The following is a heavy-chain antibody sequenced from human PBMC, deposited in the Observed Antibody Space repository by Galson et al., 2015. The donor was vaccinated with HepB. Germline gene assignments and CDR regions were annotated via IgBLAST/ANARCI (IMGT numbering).Heavy chain of an antibody. CDR3: ARVIRLSESAQLLDLYYAMDV. V-gene: IGHV3-30-3*01. J-gene: IGHJ6*02. CDR2: ISYDGNVQ. Sequence: SLRLSCAASGFTFNRFAMHWVRQTPGKGLEWVAAISYDGNVQHTADSMQGRFTISRDNSKNTLILQMSSLRSEDTAIYYCARVIRLSESAQLLDLYYAMDVWGQGTTVTVSS. D-gene: IGHD3-3*01. CDR1: GFTFNRFA.